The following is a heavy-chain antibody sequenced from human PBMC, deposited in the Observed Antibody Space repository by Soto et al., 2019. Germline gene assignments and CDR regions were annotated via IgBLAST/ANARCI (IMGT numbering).Heavy chain of an antibody. CDR3: ARDGNWRLDY. Sequence: GASVKVSCKASRYTFNSYGINWVRQAPGQGLEWMGWISAYNGNTNYAQKLQGRVTISADTSKNQFSLHLTSMTAEDTAVYYCARDGNWRLDYWGQGALVTVSS. J-gene: IGHJ4*02. D-gene: IGHD1-1*01. CDR1: RYTFNSYG. CDR2: ISAYNGNT. V-gene: IGHV1-18*01.